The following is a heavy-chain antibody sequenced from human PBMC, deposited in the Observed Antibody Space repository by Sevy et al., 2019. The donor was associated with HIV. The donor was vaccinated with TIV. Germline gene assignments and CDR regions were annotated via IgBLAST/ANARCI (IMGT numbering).Heavy chain of an antibody. CDR2: IGTAGDT. CDR3: ARGSGFNWFDP. V-gene: IGHV3-13*01. D-gene: IGHD3-22*01. J-gene: IGHJ5*02. Sequence: GGSLRLSCAASGFTFSSYDMHWVRQATGKGLEWVSAIGTAGDTYYPGSVKGRFTISRENAKNSLYLQMNSLRVGDTAVYYCARGSGFNWFDPWGQGTLVTVSS. CDR1: GFTFSSYD.